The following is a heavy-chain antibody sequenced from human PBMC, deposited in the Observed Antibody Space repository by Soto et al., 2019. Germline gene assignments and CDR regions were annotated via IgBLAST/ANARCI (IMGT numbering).Heavy chain of an antibody. J-gene: IGHJ4*01. D-gene: IGHD3-3*01. CDR1: GYSISSGGYY. CDR2: IYYSGSK. CDR3: ARVVYDDHRVDY. Sequence: QVQLQESGPGRVKPSQTLSLTCTVSGYSISSGGYYWSWIRPHPGKGLEWIGHIYYSGSKYSNPSRRSRLTMSVVTSINQFSLDQSSVTAADTAVFYCARVVYDDHRVDYWGRGTLVTV. V-gene: IGHV4-31*03.